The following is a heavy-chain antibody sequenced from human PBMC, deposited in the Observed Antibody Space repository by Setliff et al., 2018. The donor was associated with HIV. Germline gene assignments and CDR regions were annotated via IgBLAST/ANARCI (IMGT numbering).Heavy chain of an antibody. CDR3: AREQGRSYYDSSGFDY. V-gene: IGHV4-59*11. CDR2: SHYSGSA. CDR1: GGSIGSHY. D-gene: IGHD3-22*01. J-gene: IGHJ4*02. Sequence: SETLSLTCIVSGGSIGSHYWSWIRQPPGKGLEWIAYSHYSGSADYNPSLKSRVTISIDTSKSQLSLKLTSVTAADTAVYYCAREQGRSYYDSSGFDYWPGNPGHRLL.